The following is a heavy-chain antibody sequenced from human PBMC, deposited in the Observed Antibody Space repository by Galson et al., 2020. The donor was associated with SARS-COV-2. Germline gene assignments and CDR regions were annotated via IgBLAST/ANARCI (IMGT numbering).Heavy chain of an antibody. J-gene: IGHJ4*02. D-gene: IGHD2-21*01. Sequence: ASVKVSCKASGYTFTGYYMHWVRQAPGQGLEWMGWINPNSGGTNYAQKFQGRVTMTRDTSISTAYMELSRLRSDDTAVYYCARGPGSAMWWLGFDYWGQGTLVTVSS. CDR3: ARGPGSAMWWLGFDY. CDR2: INPNSGGT. CDR1: GYTFTGYY. V-gene: IGHV1-2*02.